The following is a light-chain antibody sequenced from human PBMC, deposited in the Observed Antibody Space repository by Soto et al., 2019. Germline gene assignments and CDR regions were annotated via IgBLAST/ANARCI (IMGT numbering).Light chain of an antibody. CDR3: KEDLQWPPGM. V-gene: IGKV3-15*01. CDR2: DTS. J-gene: IGKJ1*01. CDR1: QFVSSM. Sequence: EIVVTQSPATLSVSPGERVTLSCRASQFVSSMLAWYQQRPGQVPRLLIYDTSTRAPGIPARFSGSGSGTEFTRTISTLQSDDFAVYYCKEDLQWPPGMFGQGNTVDMK.